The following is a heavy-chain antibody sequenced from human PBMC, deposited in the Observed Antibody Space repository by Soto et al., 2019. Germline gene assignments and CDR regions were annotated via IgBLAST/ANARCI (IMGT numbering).Heavy chain of an antibody. Sequence: QVQLVESGGGVVQPGRSLRLSCAASGFTFSSYGMHWVRQAPGKGLEWVAVISYDGSNKYYADSVKGRFTISRDNSKNTLYLQMNSLRAEDTAVYYCAKADFWSGYQNYYYYYYMDVWGKGTTVTVSS. V-gene: IGHV3-30*18. CDR2: ISYDGSNK. CDR3: AKADFWSGYQNYYYYYYMDV. J-gene: IGHJ6*03. CDR1: GFTFSSYG. D-gene: IGHD3-3*01.